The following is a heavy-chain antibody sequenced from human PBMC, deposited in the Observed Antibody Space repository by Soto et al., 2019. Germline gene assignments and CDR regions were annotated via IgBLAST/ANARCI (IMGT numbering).Heavy chain of an antibody. CDR3: AKDRGGWSFDL. CDR1: GFTFSSYG. D-gene: IGHD3-10*01. J-gene: IGHJ2*01. Sequence: QVQPVESGGGVVQPGRSLRLSCAASGFTFSSYGMHWVRQAPGKGLEWVAVISYDGSNKYYADSVKGRFTISRDNSKNTLYLQMNSLRAEDTAVYYCAKDRGGWSFDLWGRGTLVTVSS. CDR2: ISYDGSNK. V-gene: IGHV3-30*18.